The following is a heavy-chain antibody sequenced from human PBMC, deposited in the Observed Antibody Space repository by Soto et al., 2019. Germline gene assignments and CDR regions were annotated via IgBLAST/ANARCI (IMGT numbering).Heavy chain of an antibody. CDR3: ARHRDILSGYSAADN. CDR2: IDPSDSYS. V-gene: IGHV5-10-1*01. CDR1: GYSFTNYW. Sequence: GESLKISCKASGYSFTNYWITWMRQTTGKGLECMGMIDPSDSYSNYSPSFQGHVTMSVDKSISSAYLQFSSLKASDTAMYYCARHRDILSGYSAADNWGQGTQVTVS. J-gene: IGHJ4*02. D-gene: IGHD3-9*01.